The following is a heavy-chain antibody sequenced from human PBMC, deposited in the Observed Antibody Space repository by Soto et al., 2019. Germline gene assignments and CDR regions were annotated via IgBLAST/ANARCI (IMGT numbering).Heavy chain of an antibody. J-gene: IGHJ4*02. CDR3: ASFKDYSNYFDY. V-gene: IGHV4-59*01. Sequence: SETLSLTCTVSGGSISSYYWSWIRQPPGKGLEWIGYIYYSGSANYNPSLKSRVTISVDTSKNQFSLKLSSVTAADTAVYYCASFKDYSNYFDYWGQGTMVTVSS. CDR1: GGSISSYY. D-gene: IGHD4-4*01. CDR2: IYYSGSA.